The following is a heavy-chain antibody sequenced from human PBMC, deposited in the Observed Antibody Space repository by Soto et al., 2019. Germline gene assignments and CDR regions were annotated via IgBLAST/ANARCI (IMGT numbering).Heavy chain of an antibody. V-gene: IGHV1-3*01. Sequence: GASVKVSCKASGYTFTSYAMHWVRQAPGQRLEWMGWINAGNGNTKYSQKFQGRVTITRDTSASTAYMELSSLRSEDTAVYYCARSLNQRITMIVAVIPDYWGQGPLVTVSS. CDR3: ARSLNQRITMIVAVIPDY. CDR1: GYTFTSYA. J-gene: IGHJ4*02. CDR2: INAGNGNT. D-gene: IGHD3-22*01.